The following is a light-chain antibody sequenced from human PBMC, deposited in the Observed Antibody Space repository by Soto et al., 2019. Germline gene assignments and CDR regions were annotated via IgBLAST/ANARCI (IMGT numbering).Light chain of an antibody. Sequence: EIVLTQSPGTLSLSPGERATLSCRASQSVSGSYLAWYQQKPGQAPRLLIYGASSRATGIPDRFSGSGSGTDFTLTISRLEPEDFAVYYCQQYGSSPGTCGQGTKVEIK. J-gene: IGKJ1*01. CDR1: QSVSGSY. CDR2: GAS. V-gene: IGKV3-20*01. CDR3: QQYGSSPGT.